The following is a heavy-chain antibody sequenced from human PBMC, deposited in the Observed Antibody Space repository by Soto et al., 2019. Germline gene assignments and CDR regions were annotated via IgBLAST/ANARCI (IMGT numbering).Heavy chain of an antibody. J-gene: IGHJ4*02. Sequence: LGQFGGEGEEAGASMEVSCQAFGKNLTGHYIPLVRKAPGQGLEWMGWINPKSGGTNYAQNFQGRVTMTRDTSISTAYMELSRLRSDDTAVYYCARGYTDYWGQGTLVTVSS. V-gene: IGHV1-2*02. CDR3: ARGYTDY. CDR1: GKNLTGHY. CDR2: INPKSGGT. D-gene: IGHD2-2*02.